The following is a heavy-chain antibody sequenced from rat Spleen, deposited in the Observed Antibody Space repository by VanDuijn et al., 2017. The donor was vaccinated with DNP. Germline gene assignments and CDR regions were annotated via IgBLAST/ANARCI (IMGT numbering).Heavy chain of an antibody. CDR1: GFTFNNYY. Sequence: EVQLVESGGGLVQPGRSLKLSCAASGFTFNNYYMAWVRQAPKKGLEWVATISTSGNRPYYPDSVKGRFTISRDNAKSTLYLQMDSLRSEDTATYYCARPDYWGQGIMVTVSS. V-gene: IGHV5-25*01. CDR3: ARPDY. J-gene: IGHJ2*01. CDR2: ISTSGNRP.